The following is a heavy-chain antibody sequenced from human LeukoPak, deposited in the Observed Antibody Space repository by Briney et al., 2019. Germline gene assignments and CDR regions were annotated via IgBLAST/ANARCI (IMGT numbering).Heavy chain of an antibody. J-gene: IGHJ5*02. Sequence: SETLSLTCSVSGGSVGGSGSRYYWSWIRQPPGKGLEWIAHIYYTGSVNYNPSLKSRVTMSIDTSRNPFSLKLSYVTAADSAVYYCARRNSGWNDSKGWFDPWGQGTLVIVSS. CDR2: IYYTGSV. CDR3: ARRNSGWNDSKGWFDP. D-gene: IGHD6-19*01. V-gene: IGHV4-61*01. CDR1: GGSVGGSGSRYY.